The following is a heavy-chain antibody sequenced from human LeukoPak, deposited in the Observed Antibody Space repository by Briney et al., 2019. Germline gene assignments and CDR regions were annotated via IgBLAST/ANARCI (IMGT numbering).Heavy chain of an antibody. Sequence: GGSLRLSCAASGFTFSSYAMHWVRQAPGKGLEWVAAISYDGSNKYYADSVKGRFTISRDNSKNTLYLQMNSLRAEDTAVYYCARDYGADAFDIWGQGTMVTVSS. J-gene: IGHJ3*02. D-gene: IGHD4-17*01. CDR2: ISYDGSNK. CDR3: ARDYGADAFDI. V-gene: IGHV3-30-3*01. CDR1: GFTFSSYA.